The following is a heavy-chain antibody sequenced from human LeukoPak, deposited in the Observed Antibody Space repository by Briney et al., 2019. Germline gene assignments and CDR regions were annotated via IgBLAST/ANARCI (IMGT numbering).Heavy chain of an antibody. Sequence: GGSLRLSCAASGFTFSSYAMSWVRQAPGKGLEWVSAISGSGGSTYYADSVKGRFTISRDNSKNTLYLQMNSLRAEDTAVYYCARAYIAVAAYNWFDPWGQGTLVTVSS. J-gene: IGHJ5*02. D-gene: IGHD6-19*01. V-gene: IGHV3-23*01. CDR1: GFTFSSYA. CDR2: ISGSGGST. CDR3: ARAYIAVAAYNWFDP.